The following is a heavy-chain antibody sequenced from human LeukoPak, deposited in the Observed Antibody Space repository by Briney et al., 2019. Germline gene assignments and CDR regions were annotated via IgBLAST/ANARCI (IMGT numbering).Heavy chain of an antibody. CDR1: GFTFSDYY. V-gene: IGHV3-7*01. J-gene: IGHJ6*03. Sequence: QPGGSLRLSCAASGFTFSDYYMSWIRQAPGKGLEWVANIKQDGSEKYYVDSVKGRFTISRDNAKNSLYLQMNSLRAEDTAVYYCARLVRNLWFGELWTRYYMDVWGKGTTVTISS. CDR2: IKQDGSEK. D-gene: IGHD3-10*01. CDR3: ARLVRNLWFGELWTRYYMDV.